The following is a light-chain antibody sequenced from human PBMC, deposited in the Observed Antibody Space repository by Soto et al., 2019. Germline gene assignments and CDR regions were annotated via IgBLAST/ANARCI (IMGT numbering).Light chain of an antibody. Sequence: QSALTQPASVSGSPGQSITISCTGTSSDVGGYNYVSWYQQHPGKAPKLVIYEVSRRPSGVSHRFSGSKSGNTASLTISGLQAEDEADYFCSSYTSVSTDVFGTGTKVTVL. CDR1: SSDVGGYNY. J-gene: IGLJ1*01. CDR3: SSYTSVSTDV. CDR2: EVS. V-gene: IGLV2-14*01.